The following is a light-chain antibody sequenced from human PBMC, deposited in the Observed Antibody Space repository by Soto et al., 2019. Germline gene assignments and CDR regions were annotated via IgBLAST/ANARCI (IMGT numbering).Light chain of an antibody. CDR3: MQSIQLPIT. Sequence: DIVMTQSPLSLSVTPGQPASISCKSTQSLVHSDGKTYLYWYVQKPGQPPQPLMQEVYSRISGVPDRLSGSGSGTDFTLKISRVESEDVGVYYCMQSIQLPITFGQGTRLEIK. CDR1: QSLVHSDGKTY. V-gene: IGKV2D-29*01. CDR2: EVY. J-gene: IGKJ5*01.